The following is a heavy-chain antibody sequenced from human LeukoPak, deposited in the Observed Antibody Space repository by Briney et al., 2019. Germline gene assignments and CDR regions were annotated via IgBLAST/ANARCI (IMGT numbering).Heavy chain of an antibody. D-gene: IGHD3-3*01. V-gene: IGHV5-51*01. J-gene: IGHJ5*02. CDR2: IYPGDSDT. CDR3: ARGRYGVVTRGWFDP. CDR1: GYSFSDFW. Sequence: GESLKISCKGSGYSFSDFWIAWVRQMPGKGLEWMGIIYPGDSDTRYSPSFQGQVTISADKSISTAYLQWSSLKASDTAMYYCARGRYGVVTRGWFDPWGQGTLVTVSS.